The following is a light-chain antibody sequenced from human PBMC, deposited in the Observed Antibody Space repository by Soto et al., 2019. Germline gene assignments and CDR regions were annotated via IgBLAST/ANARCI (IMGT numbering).Light chain of an antibody. Sequence: DIVMTQSPDSLAVSLVEMATINCKSSQSVLYNSDNKNYLAWYQQKAGQPPKLLIYWASTRDSGVPDRFSGSGSGADFTPTINNLQAEDVAVYYCQQYYTTLSFGGGTKVEIK. V-gene: IGKV4-1*01. J-gene: IGKJ4*01. CDR3: QQYYTTLS. CDR2: WAS. CDR1: QSVLYNSDNKNY.